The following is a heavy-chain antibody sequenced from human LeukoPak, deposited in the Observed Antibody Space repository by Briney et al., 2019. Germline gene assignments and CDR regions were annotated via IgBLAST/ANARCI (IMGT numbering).Heavy chain of an antibody. CDR1: GFTFSSYA. Sequence: GGSLRLSCAASGFTFSSYAMSWVRQAPGKGLEWVSAISGSGGSTYYADSVKGRFTISRDNSKNTLYLQMNSLRAEDTAVYYCAKLSRLRFLEWLLGGYFDYWGQGTLVTVSS. J-gene: IGHJ4*02. V-gene: IGHV3-23*01. D-gene: IGHD3-3*01. CDR3: AKLSRLRFLEWLLGGYFDY. CDR2: ISGSGGST.